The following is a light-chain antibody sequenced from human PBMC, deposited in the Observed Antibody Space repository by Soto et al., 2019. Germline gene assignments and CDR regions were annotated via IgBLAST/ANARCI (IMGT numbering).Light chain of an antibody. CDR2: AAS. CDR1: QTIGRY. CDR3: QQSYSYPST. V-gene: IGKV1-39*01. J-gene: IGKJ2*01. Sequence: DIQMTQSPSSLAASVGGRVTITCRASQTIGRYLNWYQQKPGKAPNLLIHAASNLQSGVPSRFSGGGSGTDFNLTISSLQPEDFATYYCQQSYSYPSTFGQGTKLEIK.